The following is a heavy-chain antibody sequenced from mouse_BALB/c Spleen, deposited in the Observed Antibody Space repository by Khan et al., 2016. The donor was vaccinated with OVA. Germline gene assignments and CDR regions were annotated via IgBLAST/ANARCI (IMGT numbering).Heavy chain of an antibody. Sequence: EVELVESGGDLVKPGGSLNLSCEASGFTFSSYGMSWLRQTPDKRLEWVATISNGGSYTYYQDSVKGRLTISRDNAKNTLYLQMSSLKSEDTAMYDCARQRFTTPTALFAYWGQGTLVTVSA. CDR1: GFTFSSYG. V-gene: IGHV5-6*01. D-gene: IGHD1-2*01. CDR2: ISNGGSYT. J-gene: IGHJ3*01. CDR3: ARQRFTTPTALFAY.